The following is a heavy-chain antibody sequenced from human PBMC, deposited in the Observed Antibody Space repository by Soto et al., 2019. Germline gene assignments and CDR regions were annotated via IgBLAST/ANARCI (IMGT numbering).Heavy chain of an antibody. CDR1: GFTFSNYE. CDR3: VSLGYTSGYSRPRH. Sequence: LRLSCTASGFTFSNYEIKWVRQAPGKGLEWISYISSGASIIYYADSVKGRFTISRDNAKKSVYLQMNNLRDEDTAVYYCVSLGYTSGYSRPRHWGQGTLVTVSS. J-gene: IGHJ4*02. CDR2: ISSGASII. V-gene: IGHV3-48*03. D-gene: IGHD5-18*01.